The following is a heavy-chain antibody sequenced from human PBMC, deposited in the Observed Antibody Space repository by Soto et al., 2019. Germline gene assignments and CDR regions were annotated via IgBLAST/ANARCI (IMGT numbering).Heavy chain of an antibody. CDR1: GGSISSYY. CDR2: IYYSGST. D-gene: IGHD5-12*01. J-gene: IGHJ3*02. Sequence: TSETLSLTCTVSGGSISSYYWSWIRQPPGKGLEWIGYIYYSGSTNYNPSLKSRVTISVDTSKNQFSLKLSSVTAADTAVYYCARGGSGYRTSHAFDIWGQGTMVTVSS. CDR3: ARGGSGYRTSHAFDI. V-gene: IGHV4-59*01.